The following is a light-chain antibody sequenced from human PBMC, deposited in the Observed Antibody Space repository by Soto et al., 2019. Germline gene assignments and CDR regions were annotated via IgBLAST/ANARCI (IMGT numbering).Light chain of an antibody. CDR1: SSDVGGYNY. Sequence: QSALTQPASVSGSPGQSITISCTGTSSDVGGYNYVSWYQQHPGKAPKLMIYDVSNRTSGVSNRFSGSKSGNTASLTISGLQDEDEADYYCSSYTSSSTFYVFGTGTKLTVL. CDR2: DVS. CDR3: SSYTSSSTFYV. J-gene: IGLJ1*01. V-gene: IGLV2-14*01.